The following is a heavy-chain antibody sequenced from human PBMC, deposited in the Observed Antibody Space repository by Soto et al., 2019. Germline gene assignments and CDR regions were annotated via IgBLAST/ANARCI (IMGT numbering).Heavy chain of an antibody. CDR3: AREYDFWSGYYTGLGY. V-gene: IGHV3-21*01. J-gene: IGHJ4*02. CDR1: GFTFSSYS. D-gene: IGHD3-3*01. Sequence: GGSLRLSCAASGFTFSSYSMNWVRQAPGKGLEWVSSISSSSSYIYYADSVKGRFTISRDNAKNSLYLQMNSLRAEDTAVYYCAREYDFWSGYYTGLGYWGQGTLVTVSS. CDR2: ISSSSSYI.